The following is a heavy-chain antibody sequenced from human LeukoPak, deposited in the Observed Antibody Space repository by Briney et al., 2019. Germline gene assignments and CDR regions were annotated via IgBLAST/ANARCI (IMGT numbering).Heavy chain of an antibody. J-gene: IGHJ4*02. D-gene: IGHD2/OR15-2a*01. CDR1: GFTFSSYW. CDR3: AREPGNNGDLDY. Sequence: GGSLRLSCAASGFTFSSYWMHWVRQAPGKGLVWVSRINSDGSTTTYADSVKGRFTISRDNAKSSLYLQMSSLRAEDTAVYYCAREPGNNGDLDYWGQGTLVTVSS. CDR2: INSDGSTT. V-gene: IGHV3-74*01.